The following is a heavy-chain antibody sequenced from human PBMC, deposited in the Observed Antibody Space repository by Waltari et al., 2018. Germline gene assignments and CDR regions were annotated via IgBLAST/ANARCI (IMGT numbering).Heavy chain of an antibody. Sequence: GSTYYNPSLKSRVTISVDTSKNQFSLKLSSVTAADTAVYYCARRGVVVAAARDYYYMDVWGKGTTVTVSS. CDR3: ARRGVVVAAARDYYYMDV. D-gene: IGHD2-15*01. CDR2: GST. J-gene: IGHJ6*03. V-gene: IGHV4-39*01.